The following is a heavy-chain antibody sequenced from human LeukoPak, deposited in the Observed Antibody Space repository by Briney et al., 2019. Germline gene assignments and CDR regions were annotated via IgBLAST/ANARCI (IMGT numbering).Heavy chain of an antibody. CDR1: GGSIRSDR. J-gene: IGHJ5*02. CDR3: ARAHDYGDYKKWFDP. CDR2: IYFSGST. Sequence: SETLSLTCTVSGGSIRSDRWSWIRQPPGKGLEFIGYIYFSGSTSYNPSLKSRVTISVDSSKTQFSLTLRSVTAADTAVYYCARAHDYGDYKKWFDPWGQGTLVTVSS. V-gene: IGHV4-59*01. D-gene: IGHD4-17*01.